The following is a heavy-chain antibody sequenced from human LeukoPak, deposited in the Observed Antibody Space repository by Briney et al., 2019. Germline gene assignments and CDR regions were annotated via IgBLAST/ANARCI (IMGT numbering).Heavy chain of an antibody. J-gene: IGHJ6*02. CDR3: ARANGSGSYYYYYYGMDV. CDR1: GFTFSSYW. Sequence: GGSLRLSCAASGFTFSSYWMSWVGQAPGKGLEWVANIKQDGSEKYYVDSVKGRFTISRDNAKNSLYLQMNSLRAEDTAVYYCARANGSGSYYYYYYGMDVWGQGTTVTVSS. D-gene: IGHD3-10*01. V-gene: IGHV3-7*01. CDR2: IKQDGSEK.